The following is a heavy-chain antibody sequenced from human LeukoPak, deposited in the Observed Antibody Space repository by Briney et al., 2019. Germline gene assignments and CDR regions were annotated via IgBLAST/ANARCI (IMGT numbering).Heavy chain of an antibody. V-gene: IGHV3-30-3*01. CDR3: ARDQDGY. CDR2: ISYDGNNK. Sequence: GGFLRLSCAASGFIFRTYNMHWVRQAPGKGLAWLASISYDGNNKNYADSVKGRFTVSRDNSKNTLYLQMNSLSAEDTAVYYCARDQDGYWGQGTLVTVSS. CDR1: GFIFRTYN. J-gene: IGHJ4*02.